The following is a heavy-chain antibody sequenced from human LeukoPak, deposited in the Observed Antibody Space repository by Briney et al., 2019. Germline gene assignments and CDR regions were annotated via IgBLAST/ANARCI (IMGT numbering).Heavy chain of an antibody. J-gene: IGHJ4*02. Sequence: GGSLRLSCTASGFTFSTYAMSWVRQAPGKGLEWVSAICGSDGSRYYADSVKGRFTISRDDSKNTLYLQMNSLRGEDTAVYYCAKGGSPSCYSSSGYWGQGTLVTVSS. V-gene: IGHV3-23*01. CDR2: ICGSDGSR. CDR3: AKGGSPSCYSSSGY. CDR1: GFTFSTYA. D-gene: IGHD2-2*01.